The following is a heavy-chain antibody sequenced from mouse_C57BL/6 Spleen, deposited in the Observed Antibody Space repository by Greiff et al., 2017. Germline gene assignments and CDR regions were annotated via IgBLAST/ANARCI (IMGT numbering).Heavy chain of an antibody. CDR3: ARSPAYYGSSYAGAMDY. Sequence: QVQLQQPGAELVKPGASVKLSCKASGYTFTSYWMHWVKQRPGQGLEWIGMIHPNSGSTNYNEKFKSKATLTVDKSSSTAYMQLSSLPSEDSAVYYCARSPAYYGSSYAGAMDYWGQGTSVTVSS. D-gene: IGHD1-1*01. J-gene: IGHJ4*01. CDR1: GYTFTSYW. V-gene: IGHV1-64*01. CDR2: IHPNSGST.